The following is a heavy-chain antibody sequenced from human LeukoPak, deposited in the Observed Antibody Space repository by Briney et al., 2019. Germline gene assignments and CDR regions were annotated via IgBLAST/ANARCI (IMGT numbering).Heavy chain of an antibody. Sequence: SETLSLTCTVSGGSISSGDYYWSWIRQPPGKGLEWIGYIYYSGSTYYNPSLKSRVTISVDTSKNQFSLKLSSVTAADTAVYYCARVRAYDSSGYYYGRNFDYWGQGTLVTVSS. CDR2: IYYSGST. J-gene: IGHJ4*02. CDR1: GGSISSGDYY. D-gene: IGHD3-22*01. V-gene: IGHV4-30-4*01. CDR3: ARVRAYDSSGYYYGRNFDY.